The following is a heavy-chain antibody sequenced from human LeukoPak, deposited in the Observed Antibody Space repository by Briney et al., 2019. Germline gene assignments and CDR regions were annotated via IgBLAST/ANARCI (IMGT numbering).Heavy chain of an antibody. J-gene: IGHJ3*02. Sequence: PSETLSLTCTVSGGSISSGSYYWSWIRQPAGKGLEWIGRIYTGGSTNYNPSLKSRVTMSVDTSKNQFSLKLSSVTAADTAVYYCARDRERAFDIWGQGTMVTVSS. CDR2: IYTGGST. D-gene: IGHD1-26*01. CDR1: GGSISSGSYY. CDR3: ARDRERAFDI. V-gene: IGHV4-61*02.